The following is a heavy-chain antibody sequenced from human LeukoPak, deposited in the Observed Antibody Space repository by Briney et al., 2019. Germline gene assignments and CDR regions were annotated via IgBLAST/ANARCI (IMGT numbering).Heavy chain of an antibody. D-gene: IGHD3-22*01. Sequence: PGGSLRLSCAASGFTVSSNYMSWVRQAPGKGLEWVSVIYSGGSTYYADSVKGRFTIPRDNSKITLYLQMNSLRAEDTAVYYCARETYYYDSSGYGSAFDIRGQGTMVTVSS. CDR3: ARETYYYDSSGYGSAFDI. CDR1: GFTVSSNY. V-gene: IGHV3-53*01. J-gene: IGHJ3*02. CDR2: IYSGGST.